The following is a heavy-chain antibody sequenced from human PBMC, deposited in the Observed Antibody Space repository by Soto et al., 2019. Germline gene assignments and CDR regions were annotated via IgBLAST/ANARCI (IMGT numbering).Heavy chain of an antibody. CDR3: AKILAAPSVGMDV. J-gene: IGHJ6*02. CDR1: GFTFSSYA. V-gene: IGHV3-23*01. D-gene: IGHD6-6*01. CDR2: ISGSGGST. Sequence: PGGSLRLSCAASGFTFSSYAMSWVRQAPGKGLEWVSAISGSGGSTYYADSVKGRFTISRDNSKNTLYLQMNRLRAEDTAVYYCAKILAAPSVGMDVWGQGTTVTVSS.